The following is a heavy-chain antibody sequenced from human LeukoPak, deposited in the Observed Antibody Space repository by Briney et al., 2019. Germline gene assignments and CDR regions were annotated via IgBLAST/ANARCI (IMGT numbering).Heavy chain of an antibody. CDR3: ARAYSSSWDAFDY. J-gene: IGHJ4*02. CDR2: INHSGST. D-gene: IGHD6-13*01. Sequence: PSETLSLTCTVSGGSISSYYWSWIRQPPGKGLEWIGEINHSGSTNYNPSLKSRVTISVDTSKSQFSLKLSSVTAADTAMYYCARAYSSSWDAFDYWGQGTLVTVSS. V-gene: IGHV4-34*01. CDR1: GGSISSYY.